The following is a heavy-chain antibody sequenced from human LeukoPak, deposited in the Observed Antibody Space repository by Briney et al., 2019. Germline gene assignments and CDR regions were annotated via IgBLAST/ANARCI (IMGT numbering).Heavy chain of an antibody. Sequence: RGESLQISSKASGYSFISYWVGWVRHLPGKGLEWLGIIFPGDSGTRYSPALQSQVSTSADKSISTAYLQWSSLKASDTAMYYCASRGNVGNSYFTHWGQGTLVTVSS. CDR3: ASRGNVGNSYFTH. J-gene: IGHJ1*01. D-gene: IGHD2-15*01. CDR2: IFPGDSGT. V-gene: IGHV5-51*01. CDR1: GYSFISYW.